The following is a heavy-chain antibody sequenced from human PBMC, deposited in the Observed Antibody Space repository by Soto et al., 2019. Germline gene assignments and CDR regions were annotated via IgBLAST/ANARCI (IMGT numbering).Heavy chain of an antibody. Sequence: QVQLQQWGAGLLKPSETLSLTCAVYGGSFSGYYWSWIRQPPGKGLEWIGEFNHSGSTNYNPSLKSRLTISVDTSKNQFSLKLSSVTAAETAVYYCARVLSRYYGSGSRIAPRPFDPWGQGTLVTVSS. CDR3: ARVLSRYYGSGSRIAPRPFDP. V-gene: IGHV4-34*01. J-gene: IGHJ5*02. CDR1: GGSFSGYY. CDR2: FNHSGST. D-gene: IGHD3-10*01.